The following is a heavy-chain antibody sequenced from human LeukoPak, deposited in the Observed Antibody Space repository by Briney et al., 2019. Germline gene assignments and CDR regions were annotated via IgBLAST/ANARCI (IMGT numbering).Heavy chain of an antibody. CDR3: ARGRGSGYWKVHGMDV. CDR2: INHSGST. Sequence: SETLSLTCAVYGGSFSGYYWSWIRQPPGKGLEWIGEINHSGSTNYNPSLKSRVTISVDTSKNQFSLKLSSATAADTAVYYCARGRGSGYWKVHGMDVWGQGTTVTVSS. CDR1: GGSFSGYY. D-gene: IGHD3-22*01. J-gene: IGHJ6*02. V-gene: IGHV4-34*01.